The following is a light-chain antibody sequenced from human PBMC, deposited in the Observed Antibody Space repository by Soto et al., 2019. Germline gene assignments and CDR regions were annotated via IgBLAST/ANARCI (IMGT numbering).Light chain of an antibody. CDR2: DAS. CDR1: QTISTW. CDR3: LQFNSYPRT. J-gene: IGKJ1*01. Sequence: DIQMTQSPSTLSASVGDRVIITCRASQTISTWVAWYQHKTGKAPALLIYDASSLESGVPSRFSGGGSGTEFTLTISNLQPEDFATYYCLQFNSYPRTFGQGTKVDIK. V-gene: IGKV1-5*01.